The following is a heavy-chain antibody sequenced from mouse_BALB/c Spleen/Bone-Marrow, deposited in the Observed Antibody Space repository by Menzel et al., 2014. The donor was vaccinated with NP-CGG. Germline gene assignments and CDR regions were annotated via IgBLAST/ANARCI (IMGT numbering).Heavy chain of an antibody. CDR3: TRYDLTTRAFAY. J-gene: IGHJ3*01. CDR2: IHLSDSES. D-gene: IGHD3-3*01. CDR1: GYSFTSYW. V-gene: IGHV1-74*04. Sequence: SGAELVRPGASVKLSCMASGYSFTSYWMNWVKRRPGQGLEWIGMIHLSDSESRLNQKFKDKATLTVDKSSSTAHMQLSSPTSEDSAVYYCTRYDLTTRAFAYWGQGTLVTVSA.